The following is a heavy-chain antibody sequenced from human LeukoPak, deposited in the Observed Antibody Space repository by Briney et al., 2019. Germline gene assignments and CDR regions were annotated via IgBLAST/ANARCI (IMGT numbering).Heavy chain of an antibody. CDR1: GDSMSNGGYY. V-gene: IGHV4-30-2*01. D-gene: IGHD6-6*01. CDR3: ARDLAYSSSSAIDY. J-gene: IGHJ4*02. CDR2: IYHSGST. Sequence: PSETLSLTCTVSGDSMSNGGYYWGWIRQPPGKGLEWIGYIYHSGSTYYNPSLKSRVSMSLDKSRNQFSLNLNSVTAADTAVYYCARDLAYSSSSAIDYWGQGTLVTVSS.